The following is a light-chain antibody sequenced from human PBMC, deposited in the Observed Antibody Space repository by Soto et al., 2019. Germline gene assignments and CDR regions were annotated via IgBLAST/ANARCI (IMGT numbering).Light chain of an antibody. CDR2: GTS. Sequence: EIVLTQSPGTLSLSPGERATLSCRASQYVSTTFFAWYQQKPGQAPRLLIYGTSNRATGIPDRFSGSGSGTDFTLTISRPEPEDVAVYYCQQYGSSPLTFGGGTMMEIK. J-gene: IGKJ4*01. CDR1: QYVSTTF. CDR3: QQYGSSPLT. V-gene: IGKV3-20*01.